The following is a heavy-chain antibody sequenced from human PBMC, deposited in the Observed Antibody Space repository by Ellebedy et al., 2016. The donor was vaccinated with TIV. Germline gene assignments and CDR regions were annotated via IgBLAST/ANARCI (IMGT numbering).Heavy chain of an antibody. CDR3: ARGDGSYYNYFYYMDN. V-gene: IGHV1-2*02. J-gene: IGHJ6*03. D-gene: IGHD1-26*01. CDR2: IDPNSGDT. CDR1: GYTFTGYY. Sequence: ASVKVSCXASGYTFTGYYIHWMRQAAGQGLEGMGWIDPNSGDTDFAQKFQGRVTMARDTSITTAYMELSRLRSDDTAVYYCARGDGSYYNYFYYMDNWGEGTTVTVSS.